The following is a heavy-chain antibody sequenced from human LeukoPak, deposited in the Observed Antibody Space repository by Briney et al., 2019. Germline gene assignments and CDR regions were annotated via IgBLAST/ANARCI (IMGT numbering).Heavy chain of an antibody. J-gene: IGHJ4*02. CDR2: MSPNSGDT. CDR1: GYTFTSYD. CDR3: GRGPPNWGYDY. V-gene: IGHV1-8*01. Sequence: ASVKVSCKASGYTFTSYDFNWVRQATGQRPEWMGWMSPNSGDTGYAQKFQDRVTMTRNTSISTAYMELSSLRSDDTAVYYCGRGPPNWGYDYWGPGTLVTVSS. D-gene: IGHD7-27*01.